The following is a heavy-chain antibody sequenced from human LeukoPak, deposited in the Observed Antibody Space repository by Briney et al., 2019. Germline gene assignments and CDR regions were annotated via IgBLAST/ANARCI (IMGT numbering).Heavy chain of an antibody. CDR2: ISWNSGSI. J-gene: IGHJ6*02. Sequence: GRSLRLSCAASGFTFDDYAMHWVRQAPGKGLEWVSGISWNSGSIGYADSVKGRFTISRDNAKNSLYLQMNSLRAEDTAVYYCAKHPYYDFWSGPYYYYYGMDVWGQGTTVTVS. D-gene: IGHD3-3*01. CDR3: AKHPYYDFWSGPYYYYYGMDV. CDR1: GFTFDDYA. V-gene: IGHV3-9*01.